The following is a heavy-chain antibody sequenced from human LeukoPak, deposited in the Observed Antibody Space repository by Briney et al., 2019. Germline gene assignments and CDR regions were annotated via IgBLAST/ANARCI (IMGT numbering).Heavy chain of an antibody. D-gene: IGHD2-21*01. J-gene: IGHJ4*02. Sequence: GGSLRLPCAASGFTFSSYSMNWVRQAPGNGLEWVSSISSSSSYIYYADSVKGRFTISRDNAKNSLYLQMNSLIAEDTAVYYCARAGQTYFDYWGQGTLVTVSS. CDR1: GFTFSSYS. V-gene: IGHV3-21*01. CDR3: ARAGQTYFDY. CDR2: ISSSSSYI.